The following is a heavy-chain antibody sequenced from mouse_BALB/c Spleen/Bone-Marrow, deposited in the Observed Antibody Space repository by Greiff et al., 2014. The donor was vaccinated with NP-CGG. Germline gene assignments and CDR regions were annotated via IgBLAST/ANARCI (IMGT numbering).Heavy chain of an antibody. V-gene: IGHV14-3*02. CDR2: IDPANGNT. CDR3: APYYYGSSQFAY. CDR1: GFNIKDTY. Sequence: EVQLQQPGAELVKPGASVKLSCTASGFNIKDTYMHWVKQRPEQGLEWIGRIDPANGNTKYDPKFQGKATITADTSSNTAYLRLSSLTSEDTAVYYCAPYYYGSSQFAYWGQGTLVTVSA. J-gene: IGHJ3*01. D-gene: IGHD1-1*01.